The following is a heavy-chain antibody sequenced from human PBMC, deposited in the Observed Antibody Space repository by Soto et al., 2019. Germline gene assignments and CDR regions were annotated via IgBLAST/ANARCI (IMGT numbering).Heavy chain of an antibody. Sequence: PGGSLRLSCAASGFTFSSYAMSWVRQAPGKGLEWVSAISGSGGSTYYADSVKGRFTISRDNSKNTLYLQMNSLRAEDTAVYYCAKDLGITMVRGVDNWFDPWGQGTLVTV. CDR2: ISGSGGST. CDR1: GFTFSSYA. D-gene: IGHD3-10*01. J-gene: IGHJ5*02. V-gene: IGHV3-23*01. CDR3: AKDLGITMVRGVDNWFDP.